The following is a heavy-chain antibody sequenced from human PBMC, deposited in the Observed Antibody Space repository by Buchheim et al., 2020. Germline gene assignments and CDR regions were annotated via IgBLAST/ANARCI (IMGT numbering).Heavy chain of an antibody. CDR1: GGSFSGYY. CDR2: INHSGST. J-gene: IGHJ4*02. V-gene: IGHV4-34*01. CDR3: ARNRVIYYDIKWRPPGFDY. D-gene: IGHD3-22*01. Sequence: QVQLQQWGAGLLKPSETLSLTCAVYGGSFSGYYWSWIRQPPGKGLEWIGEINHSGSTNYNPSPKSRVTISVDTSKNQFSLKLSSVTAADTAVYYCARNRVIYYDIKWRPPGFDYWGQGTL.